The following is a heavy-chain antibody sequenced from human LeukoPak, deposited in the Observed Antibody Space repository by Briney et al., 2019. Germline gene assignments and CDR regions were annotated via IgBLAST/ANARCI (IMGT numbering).Heavy chain of an antibody. CDR2: IYNGGST. CDR3: AKDEPYYDSVGGAFDI. Sequence: GGSLRLSCAASGFTVSGNYMSWVRQAPGKGLEWVSFIYNGGSTSYADSVKGRFTISRDNSKNTLYLQMNSLRAEDTAVYYCAKDEPYYDSVGGAFDIWGQGTMVTVSS. V-gene: IGHV3-53*01. D-gene: IGHD3-22*01. J-gene: IGHJ3*02. CDR1: GFTVSGNY.